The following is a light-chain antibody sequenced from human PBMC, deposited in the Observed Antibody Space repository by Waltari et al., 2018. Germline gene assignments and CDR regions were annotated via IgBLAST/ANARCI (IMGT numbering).Light chain of an antibody. J-gene: IGKJ3*01. Sequence: DIVMTQSPDSLAVSLGERATINCKSSQSVLYSSNNKNYLAWYQQKPGQPPKLLIYWASTLESGVPDRFSGSGSGTDFTLTISSLQAEDVAVYYCQQYYSTPFTFGPGTKVDIK. CDR2: WAS. V-gene: IGKV4-1*01. CDR1: QSVLYSSNNKNY. CDR3: QQYYSTPFT.